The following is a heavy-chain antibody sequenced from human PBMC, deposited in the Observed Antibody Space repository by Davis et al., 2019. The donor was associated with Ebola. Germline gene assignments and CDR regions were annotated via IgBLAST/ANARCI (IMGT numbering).Heavy chain of an antibody. CDR1: GGTFSSYA. J-gene: IGHJ6*02. Sequence: AASVKVSCKASGGTFSSYAISWVRQAPGQGLEWMGGIIPIFGTANYAQKFQGRVTITADESTSTAYMELSSLRSEDTAVYYCAISAYYDFWSGRYWINYYYYGMDVWGQGTTVTVSS. CDR2: IIPIFGTA. D-gene: IGHD3-3*01. V-gene: IGHV1-69*13. CDR3: AISAYYDFWSGRYWINYYYYGMDV.